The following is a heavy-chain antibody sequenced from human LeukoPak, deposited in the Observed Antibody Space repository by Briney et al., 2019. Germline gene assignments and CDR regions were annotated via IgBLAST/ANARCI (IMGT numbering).Heavy chain of an antibody. CDR1: GFTFSDFG. J-gene: IGHJ4*02. V-gene: IGHV3-30*02. Sequence: GGSLRLSCAASGFTFSDFGMHWVRQAPGKGLEWVAFIRYNENNKYYADSVKGRFTISRDNSKNTLYLQMNSLRAEDTALYYCAKDKETYWGQGTLVTVAS. CDR2: IRYNENNK. CDR3: AKDKETY.